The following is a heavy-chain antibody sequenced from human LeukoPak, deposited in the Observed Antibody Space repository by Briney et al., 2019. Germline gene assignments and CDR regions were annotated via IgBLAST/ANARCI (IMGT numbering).Heavy chain of an antibody. CDR3: AKDPLWFGEPNWFDP. CDR2: ISGSGGST. CDR1: GFTLSSYA. V-gene: IGHV3-23*01. J-gene: IGHJ5*02. Sequence: GGSLRLSCAASGFTLSSYAMSWVRQAPGKGLEWVSAISGSGGSTYYADSVKGRFTISRDNSKNTLYLQMNSLRAEDTAVYYCAKDPLWFGEPNWFDPWGQGTLVTVSS. D-gene: IGHD3-10*01.